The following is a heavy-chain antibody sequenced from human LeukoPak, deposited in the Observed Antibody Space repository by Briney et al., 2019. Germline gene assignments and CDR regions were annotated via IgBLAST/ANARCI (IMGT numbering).Heavy chain of an antibody. CDR2: ISGSGSNT. J-gene: IGHJ4*02. D-gene: IGHD4-17*01. CDR3: ARGNGDYAIHPDY. V-gene: IGHV3-23*01. Sequence: GGSLRLSCAAYGFTFSSYAMTWVRQAPGKGLEWVSAISGSGSNTYYADSVKGRFTISRDNSKSTLYLLINSLRADDTAVYYCARGNGDYAIHPDYWGQGTLVTVSS. CDR1: GFTFSSYA.